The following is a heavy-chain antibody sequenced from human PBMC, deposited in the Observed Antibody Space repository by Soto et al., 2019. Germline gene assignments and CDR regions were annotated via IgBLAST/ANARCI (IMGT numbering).Heavy chain of an antibody. Sequence: SVKVSCKASGFTFTSSAVQWVRQARGQRLEWIGWIVVGSGNTNYAQKFQERVTITRDMSTSTAYMELSSLRSEDTAVYYCAAIYYYDQNYFDYWGQGTLGTVS. CDR3: AAIYYYDQNYFDY. CDR2: IVVGSGNT. CDR1: GFTFTSSA. J-gene: IGHJ4*02. V-gene: IGHV1-58*01. D-gene: IGHD3-22*01.